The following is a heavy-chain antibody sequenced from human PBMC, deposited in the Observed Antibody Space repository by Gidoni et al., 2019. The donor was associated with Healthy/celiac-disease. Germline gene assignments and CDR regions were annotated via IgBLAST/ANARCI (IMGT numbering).Heavy chain of an antibody. Sequence: QVQLVESGGGVVQPGRSLRLSCAASGFPFSRYGMHWVRQAPGKGLEWVAVISYDGSNKYYADAVKGRFTISRDNSKNTLYLQMNSLRAEDTAVYYCAKSAKHTMVRGDYFDYWGQGTLVTVSS. V-gene: IGHV3-30*18. CDR3: AKSAKHTMVRGDYFDY. CDR1: GFPFSRYG. D-gene: IGHD3-10*01. CDR2: ISYDGSNK. J-gene: IGHJ4*02.